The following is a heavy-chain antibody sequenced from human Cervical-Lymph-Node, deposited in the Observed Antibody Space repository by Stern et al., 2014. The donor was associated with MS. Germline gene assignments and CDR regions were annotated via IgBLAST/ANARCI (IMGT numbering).Heavy chain of an antibody. CDR2: ITSSSSYI. V-gene: IGHV3-21*01. D-gene: IGHD1-26*01. J-gene: IGHJ6*02. CDR1: GFTFSSSS. Sequence: VQLVESGGGLVKPGGSLRLSCAASGFTFSSSSMNWVRQAPGKGLEWVSSITSSSSYIYYADSVKGRFTISRDNAKNSLYLQMNSLRAEDTAVYYCARGGVGATNLYDYYGMDVWGQGTTVTVSS. CDR3: ARGGVGATNLYDYYGMDV.